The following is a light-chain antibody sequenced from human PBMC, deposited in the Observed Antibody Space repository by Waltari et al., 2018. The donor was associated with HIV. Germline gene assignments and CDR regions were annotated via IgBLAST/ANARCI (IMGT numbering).Light chain of an antibody. CDR2: TAS. J-gene: IGKJ2*01. CDR3: QQYKSYPPT. Sequence: AWFQQYPGKTPKPLLSTASSLQGGVPSRFSGSGSATDFTLTISSLQPEDFATYYCQQYKSYPPTFGQGTRLEIK. V-gene: IGKV1-16*01.